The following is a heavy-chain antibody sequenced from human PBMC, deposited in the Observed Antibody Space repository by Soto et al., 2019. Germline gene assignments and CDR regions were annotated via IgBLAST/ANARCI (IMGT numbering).Heavy chain of an antibody. D-gene: IGHD5-18*01. CDR1: GVSMNNNY. CDR2: VFYGDST. Sequence: PSETLSLTCTVSGVSMNNNYWIWIRQPPGKGLEWIGYVFYGDSTNYSPSLRSRATISVDTSKNQFSLKVSSVTAADTAIYYCASDADTGMTTWGQGILVTVSS. V-gene: IGHV4-59*01. J-gene: IGHJ4*02. CDR3: ASDADTGMTT.